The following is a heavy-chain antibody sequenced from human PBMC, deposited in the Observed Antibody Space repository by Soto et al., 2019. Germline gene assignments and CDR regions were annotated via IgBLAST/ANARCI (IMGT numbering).Heavy chain of an antibody. CDR2: ISGSGGST. V-gene: IGHV3-23*01. CDR3: ARDRAIFGVVKIGYYYYGMDV. D-gene: IGHD3-3*01. Sequence: GGSLRLSCAASGFTFSSYAISWVRQAPGKGLEWVSAISGSGGSTYYADSVKGRFTISRDNSKNTLYLQMNSLRAEDTAVYYCARDRAIFGVVKIGYYYYGMDVWGQGTTVTSP. J-gene: IGHJ6*02. CDR1: GFTFSSYA.